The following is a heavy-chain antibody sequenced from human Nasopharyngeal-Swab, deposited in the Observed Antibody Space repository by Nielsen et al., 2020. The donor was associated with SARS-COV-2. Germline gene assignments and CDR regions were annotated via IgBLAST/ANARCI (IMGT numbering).Heavy chain of an antibody. J-gene: IGHJ4*02. Sequence: GESLKISCAASGFTFSSYAMHWVRQAPGKGLEYVSAISSNGGSTYYANSVKGRFTISRDNSKNTLYLQMGSLRAEDMAVYYCARDSLRYYYDSSGLTPPDYWGQGTLVTVSP. V-gene: IGHV3-64*01. CDR2: ISSNGGST. CDR3: ARDSLRYYYDSSGLTPPDY. CDR1: GFTFSSYA. D-gene: IGHD3-22*01.